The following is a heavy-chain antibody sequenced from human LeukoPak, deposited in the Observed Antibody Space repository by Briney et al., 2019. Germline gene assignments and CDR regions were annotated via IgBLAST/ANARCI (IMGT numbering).Heavy chain of an antibody. J-gene: IGHJ5*02. D-gene: IGHD4-23*01. CDR1: GGSISSRSYY. Sequence: SETLSLTCTVSGGSISSRSYYWGWIRQPPGTGLEWIGSVYYSGGTYYNPSLKSRVSISVDTSKNQFSLRLTSVTAADTAVYFCARVYGDKSIWFGPWGQGTLVTVSS. V-gene: IGHV4-39*01. CDR3: ARVYGDKSIWFGP. CDR2: VYYSGGT.